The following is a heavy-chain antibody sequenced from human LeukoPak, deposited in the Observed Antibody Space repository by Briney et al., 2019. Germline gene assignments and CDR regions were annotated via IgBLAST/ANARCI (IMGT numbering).Heavy chain of an antibody. D-gene: IGHD3-22*01. Sequence: SETLSLTCTVSGGSISSYYWSWIRQPPGKGLEWIGYIYYSGSTNYNPSLKSRVTISVDTSKNQFSLKLSSVTAADTAVYYCARSHSSGTLFDPWGQGTLVTVSS. CDR3: ARSHSSGTLFDP. CDR1: GGSISSYY. J-gene: IGHJ5*02. CDR2: IYYSGST. V-gene: IGHV4-59*08.